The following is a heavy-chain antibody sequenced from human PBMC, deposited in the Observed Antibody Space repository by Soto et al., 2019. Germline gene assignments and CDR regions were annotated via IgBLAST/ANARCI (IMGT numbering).Heavy chain of an antibody. CDR2: INAGNGNT. D-gene: IGHD3-10*01. V-gene: IGHV1-3*01. CDR1: GYTFTSYA. J-gene: IGHJ6*03. Sequence: VKVSCKASGYTFTSYAMHWVRQAPGQRLEWMGWINAGNGNTKYSQKFQGRVTITRDTSASTAYMELSSLRSEDTAVYYCARDYGSGSHRPPNYYYYYMDVWGKGTTVTVSS. CDR3: ARDYGSGSHRPPNYYYYYMDV.